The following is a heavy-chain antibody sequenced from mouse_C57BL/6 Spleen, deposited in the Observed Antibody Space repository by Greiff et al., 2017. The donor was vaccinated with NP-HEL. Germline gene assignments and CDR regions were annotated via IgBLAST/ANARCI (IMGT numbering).Heavy chain of an antibody. Sequence: QVQLKESGPELVKPGASVKISCKASGYSFTSYYIHWVKQRPGQGLEWIGWIYPGSGNTKYNEKFKGKATLTADTSPSTAYMQLSSLTSEDSAVYYCARDNYYGSRWYYFDYWGQGTTLTVSS. CDR1: GYSFTSYY. V-gene: IGHV1-66*01. CDR3: ARDNYYGSRWYYFDY. J-gene: IGHJ2*01. D-gene: IGHD1-1*01. CDR2: IYPGSGNT.